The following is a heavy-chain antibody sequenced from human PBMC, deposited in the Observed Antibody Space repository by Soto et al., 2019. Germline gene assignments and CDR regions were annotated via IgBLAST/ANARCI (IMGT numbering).Heavy chain of an antibody. CDR3: ARERFGLLWFWELKVGFDY. D-gene: IGHD3-10*01. V-gene: IGHV3-7*03. Sequence: EVQLVESGGGLVQPGGSLRLSCAASGFPFSSYWMSWVRQAPGKGLEWVANIKQDGSEKYYVDSVKGRFTISRHNAKDSLYLQMNSLRAEDTAVYYCARERFGLLWFWELKVGFDYWGQGTLVTGSS. CDR1: GFPFSSYW. CDR2: IKQDGSEK. J-gene: IGHJ4*02.